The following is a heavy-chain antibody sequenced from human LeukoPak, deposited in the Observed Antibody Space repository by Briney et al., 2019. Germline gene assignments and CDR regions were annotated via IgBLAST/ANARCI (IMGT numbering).Heavy chain of an antibody. V-gene: IGHV4-39*01. CDR2: FYYSGNT. D-gene: IGHD3-10*01. Sequence: SETLSLTCTVSGDSVSNTNYYWGWIRQPPGKGLEWIGTFYYSGNTYYNPSLKSRVTISVDTSKNQFSLILSSVTAADTAVYYCADLYNSGSYFGHWGQGALITVSS. CDR1: GDSVSNTNYY. J-gene: IGHJ4*02. CDR3: ADLYNSGSYFGH.